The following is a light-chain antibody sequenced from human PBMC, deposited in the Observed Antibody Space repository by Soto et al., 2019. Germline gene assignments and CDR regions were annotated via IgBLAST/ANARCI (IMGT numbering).Light chain of an antibody. J-gene: IGKJ1*01. CDR3: QQYGSSPET. CDR2: GAS. Sequence: EIVMTQSPATLSVSPGERATLCCRASQSVSSNLAWYQQKPGQAPRLLIYGASTRATGIPARFSGSGSGTDFTLTISRLEPEDFAVYYCQQYGSSPETFGQGTKVDIK. V-gene: IGKV3-15*01. CDR1: QSVSSN.